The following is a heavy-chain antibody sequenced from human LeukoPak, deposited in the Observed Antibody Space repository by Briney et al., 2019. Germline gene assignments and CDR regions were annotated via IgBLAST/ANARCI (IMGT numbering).Heavy chain of an antibody. V-gene: IGHV1-8*01. Sequence: VASVKVSCKASGYTFTSYDINWVRQATGQGLEWMGWMNPNSGNTGYAQKFQGRVTMTRDTSISTAYMELSRLRSDDTAVYYCARGANQQQLVPFDYWGQGTLVTVSS. CDR2: MNPNSGNT. J-gene: IGHJ4*02. CDR1: GYTFTSYD. D-gene: IGHD6-13*01. CDR3: ARGANQQQLVPFDY.